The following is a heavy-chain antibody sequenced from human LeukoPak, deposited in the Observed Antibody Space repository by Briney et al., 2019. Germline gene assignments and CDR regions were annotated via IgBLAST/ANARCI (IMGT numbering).Heavy chain of an antibody. J-gene: IGHJ5*02. CDR2: INPNSGGT. D-gene: IGHD3-22*01. CDR1: GYTFTGYY. CDR3: ARDSRYYYDSSGYHS. V-gene: IGHV1-2*02. Sequence: ASVKVSCKASGYTFTGYYMHWVRQAPGQGLEWMGWINPNSGGTNYAQKFQGRVTMTRDTSISTAYMELSRLRSDDTAVYYCARDSRYYYDSSGYHSWGQGTLVTVSS.